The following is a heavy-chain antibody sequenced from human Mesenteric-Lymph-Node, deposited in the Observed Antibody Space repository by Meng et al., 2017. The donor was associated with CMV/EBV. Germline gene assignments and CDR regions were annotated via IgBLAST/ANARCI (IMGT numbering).Heavy chain of an antibody. D-gene: IGHD2-2*01. J-gene: IGHJ4*02. CDR2: ISGSGGST. CDR1: GFTFSSYA. Sequence: GGSLRLSCAASGFTFSSYAMSWVRQAPGKGLEWVSAISGSGGSTYYADSVKGRFTISRDNSKNTLYLQMNSLRAEDTAVYYCANADIVVVPAAIEGWGQGTLVTVSS. V-gene: IGHV3-23*01. CDR3: ANADIVVVPAAIEG.